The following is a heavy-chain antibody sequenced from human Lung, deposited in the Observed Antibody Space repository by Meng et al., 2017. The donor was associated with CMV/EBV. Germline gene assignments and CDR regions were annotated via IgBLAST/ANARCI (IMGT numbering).Heavy chain of an antibody. CDR1: GFTFSSYA. Sequence: GGSXRLSCAASGFTFSSYAMHWVRQAPGKGLEWVAVISYDGSNKYYADSVKGRFTISRDNSKNTLYLQMNSLRAEDTAVYYCARDGGYCSSTSCYEGGWVDPWXQGTLVTVSS. CDR3: ARDGGYCSSTSCYEGGWVDP. CDR2: ISYDGSNK. D-gene: IGHD2-2*01. V-gene: IGHV3-30-3*01. J-gene: IGHJ5*02.